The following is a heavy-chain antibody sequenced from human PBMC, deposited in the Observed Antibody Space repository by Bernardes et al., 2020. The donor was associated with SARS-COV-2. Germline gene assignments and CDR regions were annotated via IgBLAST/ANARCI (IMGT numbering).Heavy chain of an antibody. CDR2: IWYDGSNK. CDR1: GFTFSNFG. J-gene: IGHJ4*02. Sequence: GGSLRLSCAASGFTFSNFGMHWVRQPPGKGLEWVAFIWYDGSNKDYADSVKGRFTISRDNSKNIVYLQMNSLRAEDTAVYYCARAPAGESGGDWGQGTLVSVSS. V-gene: IGHV3-33*01. D-gene: IGHD2-21*01. CDR3: ARAPAGESGGD.